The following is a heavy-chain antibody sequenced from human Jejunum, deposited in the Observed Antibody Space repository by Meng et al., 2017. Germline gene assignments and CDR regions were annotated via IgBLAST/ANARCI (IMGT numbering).Heavy chain of an antibody. V-gene: IGHV3-7*01. Sequence: GGSLRLSFAASAFTLSRYWMGWVRQAPGKGLEWVASIKADGGDKYYVDSVRGRFTVSRDNVQSSLFLQMNSLRADDTAVYFCARGPPSGYGTTWFDYWGQGTLVTVSS. CDR1: AFTLSRYW. CDR2: IKADGGDK. CDR3: ARGPPSGYGTTWFDY. J-gene: IGHJ5*01. D-gene: IGHD2-15*01.